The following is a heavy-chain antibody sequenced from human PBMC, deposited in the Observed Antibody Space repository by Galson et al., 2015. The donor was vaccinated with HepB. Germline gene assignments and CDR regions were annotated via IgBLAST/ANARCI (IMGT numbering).Heavy chain of an antibody. CDR1: GGTFSSYA. J-gene: IGHJ6*02. V-gene: IGHV1-69*13. CDR3: ARDCGYSYGRYYYYYGMDV. CDR2: IIPIFGTA. D-gene: IGHD5-18*01. Sequence: SVKVSCKASGGTFSSYAISWVRQAPGQGLEWMGGIIPIFGTANYAQKFQGRVTITADESTSTAYMELSSLRSEDTAVYYCARDCGYSYGRYYYYYGMDVWGQGTTVTVSS.